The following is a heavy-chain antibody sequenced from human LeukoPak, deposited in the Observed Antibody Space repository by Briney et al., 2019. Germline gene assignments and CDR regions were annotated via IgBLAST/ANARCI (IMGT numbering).Heavy chain of an antibody. CDR2: ISGGGGSS. V-gene: IGHV3-23*01. CDR1: GFTFSSYA. CDR3: ARPTADYDFWSGTPLFI. J-gene: IGHJ3*02. D-gene: IGHD3-3*01. Sequence: GGSLRLSCAASGFTFSSYAMSWVRQAPGKGLEWASAISGGGGSSDYADSVKGRFTISRDNSKNTLYLQMNSLRAEDTAVYYCARPTADYDFWSGTPLFIWGQGTMVTVSS.